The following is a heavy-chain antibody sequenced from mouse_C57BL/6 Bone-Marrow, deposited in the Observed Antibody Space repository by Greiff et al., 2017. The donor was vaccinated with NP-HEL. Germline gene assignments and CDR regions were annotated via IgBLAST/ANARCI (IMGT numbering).Heavy chain of an antibody. V-gene: IGHV1-19*01. CDR2: INPYNGGT. J-gene: IGHJ4*01. CDR1: GYTFTDYY. Sequence: EVKLMESGPVLVKPGASVKMSCKASGYTFTDYYMNWVKQSHGKSLEWIGVINPYNGGTSYNQKFKGKATLTVDKSSSTAYMELNSLTSEDSAVYYCARDTTVVAPMDYWGQGTSVTVSS. CDR3: ARDTTVVAPMDY. D-gene: IGHD1-1*01.